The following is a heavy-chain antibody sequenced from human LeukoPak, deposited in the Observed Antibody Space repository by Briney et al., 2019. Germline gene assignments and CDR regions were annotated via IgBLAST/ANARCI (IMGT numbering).Heavy chain of an antibody. D-gene: IGHD6-13*01. CDR2: IIHIFGTA. V-gene: IGHV1-69*13. J-gene: IGHJ4*02. CDR3: ARDGRIAGNYDY. CDR1: GGTFSSYA. Sequence: ASVKVSCKASGGTFSSYAISWVRQAPGQGLEWMGGIIHIFGTANYAQKCQGRVTITADESTSTAYMELRSVRSEETAVYYCARDGRIAGNYDYWGKGTLVPVSS.